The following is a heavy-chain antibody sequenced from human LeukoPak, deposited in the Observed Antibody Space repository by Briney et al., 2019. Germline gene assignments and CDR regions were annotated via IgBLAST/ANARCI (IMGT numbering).Heavy chain of an antibody. Sequence: SETLSLTCTVSSDSISSYYWSWTRQSPGKGLEWIGYIYTSGSTNYNPSLKSRVTISIDTSKNQFSLKLSSVTAADTAVYYCARRRTGAFDIWGQGTMVTVSS. D-gene: IGHD1-1*01. V-gene: IGHV4-4*09. CDR2: IYTSGST. CDR1: SDSISSYY. J-gene: IGHJ3*02. CDR3: ARRRTGAFDI.